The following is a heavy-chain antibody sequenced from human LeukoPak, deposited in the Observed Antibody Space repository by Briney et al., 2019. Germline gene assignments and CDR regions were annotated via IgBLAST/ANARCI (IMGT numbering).Heavy chain of an antibody. D-gene: IGHD6-6*01. Sequence: ASVKVSCKASGYTFTGYYMHWVRQAPGQGLEWMGWINPNCGGTNYAQKFQGRVTMTRDTSISTAYMELSRLRSDDAAVYYCAREPYSSSSEAPFDYWGQGTLVTVSS. J-gene: IGHJ4*02. CDR1: GYTFTGYY. CDR3: AREPYSSSSEAPFDY. V-gene: IGHV1-2*02. CDR2: INPNCGGT.